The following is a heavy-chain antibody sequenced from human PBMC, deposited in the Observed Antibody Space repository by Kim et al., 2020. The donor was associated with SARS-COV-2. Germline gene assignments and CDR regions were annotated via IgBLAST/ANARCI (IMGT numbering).Heavy chain of an antibody. CDR1: GFTFGDYA. Sequence: GGSLRLSCAASGFTFGDYAMHWVRQAPGKGLEWVSGISWNSGSIGYADSVKGRFTISRDNAKNSLYLQMNSLRAEDTALYYCAKLDGDYEYYFDYWGQGTLVTVSS. CDR3: AKLDGDYEYYFDY. V-gene: IGHV3-9*01. J-gene: IGHJ4*02. D-gene: IGHD4-17*01. CDR2: ISWNSGSI.